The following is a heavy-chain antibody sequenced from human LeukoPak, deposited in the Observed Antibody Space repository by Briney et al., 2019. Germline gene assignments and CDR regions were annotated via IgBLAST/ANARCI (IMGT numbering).Heavy chain of an antibody. CDR2: ISAYNGNT. CDR3: ARVVVVVVAANAFDI. Sequence: ASVKVSCKASGYTFTGYYMHWVRQAPGQGLEWMGWISAYNGNTNYAQKLQGRVTMTTDTSTSTAYMELRSLRSDDTAVYYCARVVVVVVAANAFDIWGQGTMVTVSS. J-gene: IGHJ3*02. CDR1: GYTFTGYY. D-gene: IGHD2-15*01. V-gene: IGHV1-18*04.